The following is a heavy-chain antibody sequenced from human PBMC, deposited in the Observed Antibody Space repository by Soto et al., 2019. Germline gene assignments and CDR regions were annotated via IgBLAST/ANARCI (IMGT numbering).Heavy chain of an antibody. J-gene: IGHJ4*02. CDR3: AKAEIVEVTPSYFEY. Sequence: KGMEWVSDLSDSGDSIYYADSVKSRFTIYRDNSKNTLYLQMNSLRAEDTAVYYCAKAEIVEVTPSYFEYSGQGTLVTVSS. CDR2: LSDSGDSI. V-gene: IGHV3-23*01. D-gene: IGHD3-22*01.